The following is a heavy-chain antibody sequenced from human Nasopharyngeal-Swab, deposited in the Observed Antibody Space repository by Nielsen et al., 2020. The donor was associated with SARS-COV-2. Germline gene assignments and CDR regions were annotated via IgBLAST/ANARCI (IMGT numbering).Heavy chain of an antibody. V-gene: IGHV4-34*01. D-gene: IGHD6-19*01. Sequence: GSLRLSCAVYGGSFSGYYWSWIRQPPGKGLEWIGEINHSGGTNYNPSLKSRVTISVDTSKNQFSLKLSSVTAADTAVYYCARGLSIAVGYYYYYGMDVWGQGTTVTVSS. CDR3: ARGLSIAVGYYYYYGMDV. CDR2: INHSGGT. CDR1: GGSFSGYY. J-gene: IGHJ6*02.